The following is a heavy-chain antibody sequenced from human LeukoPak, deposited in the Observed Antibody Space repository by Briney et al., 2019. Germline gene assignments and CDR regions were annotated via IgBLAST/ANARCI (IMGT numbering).Heavy chain of an antibody. CDR1: GGSLSSYY. D-gene: IGHD1-26*01. V-gene: IGHV4-59*01. Sequence: SETLSLTCTVSGGSLSSYYWSWIRQPPGKGLEWIGYIYSRGLTRGSTNYNPSLKSRVTISVDTSKNQFSLKVSSVTAADTAVYYCARDQEYSGSYYRYFDFWGQGALVPVSS. CDR2: IYSRGLTRGST. J-gene: IGHJ4*02. CDR3: ARDQEYSGSYYRYFDF.